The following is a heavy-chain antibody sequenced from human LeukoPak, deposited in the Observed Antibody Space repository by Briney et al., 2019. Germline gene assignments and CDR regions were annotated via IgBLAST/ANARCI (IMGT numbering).Heavy chain of an antibody. CDR1: GYTFTGHY. D-gene: IGHD4-17*01. CDR3: ARPYGDYTDYFFDY. CDR2: ISPNGGGT. V-gene: IGHV1-2*02. J-gene: IGHJ4*02. Sequence: VSFKASGYTFTGHYMHWVRQAPGQGVEWVGWISPNGGGTSYAQKFQDRVTMTRDTSISTAYMELSRLRSDDTAVYFCARPYGDYTDYFFDYWGQGTLVTVSS.